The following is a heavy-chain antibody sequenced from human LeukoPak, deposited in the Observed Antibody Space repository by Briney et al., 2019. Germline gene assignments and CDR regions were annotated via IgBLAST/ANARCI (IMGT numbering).Heavy chain of an antibody. CDR1: GVSVSDGRYY. J-gene: IGHJ3*02. V-gene: IGHV4-31*03. CDR3: ATPYCSTISCLDVFNM. D-gene: IGHD2-2*01. CDR2: KYYSGSA. Sequence: SETLSLTCSVSGVSVSDGRYYWTWIRQHPGKGLEWIGYKYYSGSAKYNPSLKSRLTISIDTSKNQFSLHLSSVTAADTATYYCATPYCSTISCLDVFNMWGQGTKVTVSS.